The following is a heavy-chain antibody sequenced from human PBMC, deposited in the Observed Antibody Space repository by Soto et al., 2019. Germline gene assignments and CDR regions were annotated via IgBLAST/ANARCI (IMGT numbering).Heavy chain of an antibody. D-gene: IGHD1-26*01. CDR2: VTGSGGST. CDR3: AKTPGVYVVGATVVFDY. J-gene: IGHJ4*02. CDR1: GFTFSSYA. Sequence: EVQLLESGGGLVQPGGSLRLSCAASGFTFSSYAMSWVRQAPGKGLEWVSVVTGSGGSTYYADSVKGRFTISRDNSNNTLYLQMNTLRAEDTAVYYCAKTPGVYVVGATVVFDYWGQGTLVTVSS. V-gene: IGHV3-23*01.